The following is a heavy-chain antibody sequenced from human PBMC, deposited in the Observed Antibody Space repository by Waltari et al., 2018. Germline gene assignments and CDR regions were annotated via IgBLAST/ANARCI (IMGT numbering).Heavy chain of an antibody. Sequence: QVQLVESGGGVVQPGRSLRLSCAASGFTFSSYGRHWVRQAPGKGLEWVTFISYEGSNKYYAVSVKGRFTIPRENSKNALYVKMNSVRAEDTVVYYCAGGGWGYYDTPIGNNAFDIWGQGTMVTVSS. CDR1: GFTFSSYG. D-gene: IGHD3-22*01. CDR2: ISYEGSNK. CDR3: AGGGWGYYDTPIGNNAFDI. V-gene: IGHV3-30*03. J-gene: IGHJ3*02.